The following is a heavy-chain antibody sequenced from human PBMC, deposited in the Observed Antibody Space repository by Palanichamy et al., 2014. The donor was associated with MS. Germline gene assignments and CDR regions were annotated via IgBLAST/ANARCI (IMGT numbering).Heavy chain of an antibody. CDR1: GGSISSRSYY. Sequence: ESGPGLVKPSETLSLTCTVSGGSISSRSYYVGLDPPAPRKGLEWIGSIYYSGTTYYNPSLKSRVTISVDTSKNQFSLKLTSVSAADTAVYYCARQSSGTDGSFFGYWGQGTLVTVSS. V-gene: IGHV4-39*01. J-gene: IGHJ4*02. CDR2: IYYSGTT. CDR3: ARQSSGTDGSFFGY. D-gene: IGHD1-26*01.